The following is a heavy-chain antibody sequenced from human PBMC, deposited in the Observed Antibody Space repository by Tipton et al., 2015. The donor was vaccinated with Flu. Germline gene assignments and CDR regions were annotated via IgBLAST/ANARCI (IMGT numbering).Heavy chain of an antibody. J-gene: IGHJ5*02. CDR2: IYTSGST. CDR1: GGSISSGSYY. CDR3: ARRDYSNYVSEPKNWFDL. D-gene: IGHD4-11*01. V-gene: IGHV4-61*02. Sequence: LRLSCTVSGGSISSGSYYWSWIRQPAGKGLEWIGRIYTSGSTNYNPSLKSRVTISVDTSKNQFSLKLSSVTAADTAVYYCARRDYSNYVSEPKNWFDLWGQGTLVTVSS.